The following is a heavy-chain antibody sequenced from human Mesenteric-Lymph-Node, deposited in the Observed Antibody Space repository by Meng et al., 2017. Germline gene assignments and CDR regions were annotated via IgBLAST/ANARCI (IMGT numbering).Heavy chain of an antibody. V-gene: IGHV1-2*02. D-gene: IGHD3-16*02. CDR3: ARVWGSYRYTSVDY. CDR1: GYTFTGYY. J-gene: IGHJ4*02. Sequence: ASVKVSCKASGYTFTGYYMHWVRQAPGQGLEWMGWINPNSGGTNYAQKFQGRVTMTRDTSISTAYMELSRLRSDDTAVYYCARVWGSYRYTSVDYWGQGTLVTVSS. CDR2: INPNSGGT.